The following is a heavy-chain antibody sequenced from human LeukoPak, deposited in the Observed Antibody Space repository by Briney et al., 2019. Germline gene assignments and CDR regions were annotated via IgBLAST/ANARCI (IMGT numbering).Heavy chain of an antibody. J-gene: IGHJ4*02. Sequence: GRSLRLSCAAPGFTFSSYAMHWVRQAPGKGLEWVAVISYDGSNKYYADSVKGRFTISRDNSKNTLYLQMNSLRAEDTAVYYCARDDRESDWLGEEDYWGQGTLVTVSS. CDR1: GFTFSSYA. D-gene: IGHD3-10*01. CDR3: ARDDRESDWLGEEDY. V-gene: IGHV3-30-3*01. CDR2: ISYDGSNK.